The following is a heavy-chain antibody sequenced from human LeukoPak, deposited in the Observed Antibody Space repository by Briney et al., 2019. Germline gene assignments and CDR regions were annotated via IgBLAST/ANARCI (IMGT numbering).Heavy chain of an antibody. J-gene: IGHJ5*02. CDR1: GFTFDDYA. D-gene: IGHD6-13*01. V-gene: IGHV3-9*03. Sequence: GGSLGLSCAASGFTFDDYAMHWVRQAPGKGLEWVSGISWNSGSIGYADSVKGRFTISRDNAKNSLYLQMNSLRAEDMALYYCAKDGYSSSLEAHNWFDPWGQGTLVTVSS. CDR3: AKDGYSSSLEAHNWFDP. CDR2: ISWNSGSI.